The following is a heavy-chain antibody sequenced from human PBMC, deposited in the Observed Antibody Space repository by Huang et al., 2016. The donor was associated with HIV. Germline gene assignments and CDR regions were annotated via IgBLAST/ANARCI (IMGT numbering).Heavy chain of an antibody. V-gene: IGHV3-49*03. J-gene: IGHJ6*03. Sequence: VESGGAVIQPGQFLRLSCGGSGFVFNDYTINWFRQAPGKGLEGIRFIRSKSLGGNSKYAPSVKDRFSVSRDEARNIAYLQMDNPTVDDTAAYFCSPSGNDYYYFYMDVWGKGTSVIVSS. CDR2: IRSKSLGGNS. CDR1: GFVFNDYT. CDR3: SPSGNDYYYFYMDV. D-gene: IGHD6-25*01.